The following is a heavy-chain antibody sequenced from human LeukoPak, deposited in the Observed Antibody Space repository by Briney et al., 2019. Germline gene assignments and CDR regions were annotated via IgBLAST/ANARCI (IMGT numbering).Heavy chain of an antibody. CDR3: AKGGVLRFLEWLLGAFDI. Sequence: GGSLRLSCAASGFTFSSYAMSWVRQAPGKGLEWVSAISGSGGSTYYADSVKGRFTISRDNSKNTLYLQMNSLRAEDTAVYYCAKGGVLRFLEWLLGAFDIWGQGTMVTVSS. CDR1: GFTFSSYA. V-gene: IGHV3-23*01. CDR2: ISGSGGST. D-gene: IGHD3-3*01. J-gene: IGHJ3*02.